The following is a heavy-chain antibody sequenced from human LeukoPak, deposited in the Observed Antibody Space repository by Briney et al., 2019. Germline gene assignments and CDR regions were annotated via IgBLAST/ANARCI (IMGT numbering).Heavy chain of an antibody. V-gene: IGHV4-39*01. CDR3: ARHPKPPTVTTYAFDI. Sequence: SETLSLTCTVSGGSINNYYWSWIRQPPGKGLEWIGSIYYSGSTYYNPSLKSRVTISVDTSKNQFSLKLSSVTAADTAVYYCARHPKPPTVTTYAFDIWGQGTMVTVSS. CDR1: GGSINNYY. CDR2: IYYSGST. D-gene: IGHD4-17*01. J-gene: IGHJ3*02.